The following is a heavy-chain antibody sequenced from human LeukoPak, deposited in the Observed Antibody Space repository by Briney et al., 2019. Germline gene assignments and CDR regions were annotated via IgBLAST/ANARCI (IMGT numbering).Heavy chain of an antibody. CDR2: ISAYNENT. Sequence: ASVKVSCKASGGTFSSYAISWVRQAPGQGLEWMGWISAYNENTNYARKLQGRVTMTTDTSTSTAYMELRSLRSDDTAVYYCARGGAYSSTWYVDYWGQGTLVTVSS. D-gene: IGHD6-13*01. J-gene: IGHJ4*02. CDR3: ARGGAYSSTWYVDY. V-gene: IGHV1-18*01. CDR1: GGTFSSYA.